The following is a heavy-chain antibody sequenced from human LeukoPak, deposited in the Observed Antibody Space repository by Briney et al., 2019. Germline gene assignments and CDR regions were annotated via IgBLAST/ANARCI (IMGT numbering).Heavy chain of an antibody. Sequence: ASVKVSCKASGYTFTCYGISWVRQAPGQGLEWMGWISAYNGNTNYAQKLQGRVTMTTDTSTSTAYMELRSLRSDDTAVYYCARSPRLGVLNWFDPWGQGTLVTVSS. J-gene: IGHJ5*02. CDR1: GYTFTCYG. V-gene: IGHV1-18*01. CDR2: ISAYNGNT. CDR3: ARSPRLGVLNWFDP. D-gene: IGHD3-22*01.